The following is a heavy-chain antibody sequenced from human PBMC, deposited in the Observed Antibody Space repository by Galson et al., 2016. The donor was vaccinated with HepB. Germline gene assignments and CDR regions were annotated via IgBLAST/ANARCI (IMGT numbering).Heavy chain of an antibody. CDR1: GYTFTSYY. V-gene: IGHV1-46*01. D-gene: IGHD2-2*01. J-gene: IGHJ4*02. Sequence: SVKVSCKASGYTFTSYYMHWVRQAPGQGLEWMGIINPSGGSTSYAQKFQGRLTMTRDTSTSTVYMELSSLRSEDTAVYYCARNAMYCSSTSCSTYYFDYWGQGTLVTVSS. CDR3: ARNAMYCSSTSCSTYYFDY. CDR2: INPSGGST.